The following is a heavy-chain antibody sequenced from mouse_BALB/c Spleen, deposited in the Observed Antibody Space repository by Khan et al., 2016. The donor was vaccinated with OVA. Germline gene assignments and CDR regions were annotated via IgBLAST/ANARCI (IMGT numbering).Heavy chain of an antibody. CDR3: ARCFDGYSSLYAMDY. V-gene: IGHV2-6*02. D-gene: IGHD2-3*01. CDR2: IWSDGST. Sequence: VELVESGPGLVAPSQSLSITCTVSGFSLTSYGIHWVRQPPGKGLEWLVVIWSDGSTNYNSVLKSRLSISKDNSKSKVFLKRNSLHTDDTAIYYCARCFDGYSSLYAMDYWGQGTSVTVSS. J-gene: IGHJ4*01. CDR1: GFSLTSYG.